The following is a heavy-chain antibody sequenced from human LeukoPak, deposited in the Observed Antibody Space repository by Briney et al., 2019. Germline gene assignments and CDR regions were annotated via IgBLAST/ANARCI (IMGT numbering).Heavy chain of an antibody. CDR3: ARAYYDFWSGWLFYYGMDV. Sequence: PSQTLSLTCTVSGGSISSGGYYWSWIRQHPGKGLEWIGYIYYSGSTYYNPSLKSRVTISVDTSKNQFSLKLSSVTAADTAVYYCARAYYDFWSGWLFYYGMDVRGQGTTVTVSS. CDR1: GGSISSGGYY. J-gene: IGHJ6*02. D-gene: IGHD3-3*01. CDR2: IYYSGST. V-gene: IGHV4-31*03.